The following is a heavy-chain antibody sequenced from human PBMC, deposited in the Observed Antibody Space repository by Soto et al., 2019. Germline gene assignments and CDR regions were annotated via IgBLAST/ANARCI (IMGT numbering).Heavy chain of an antibody. CDR2: ISSSSSYI. CDR1: GFTFSSYS. J-gene: IGHJ4*02. D-gene: IGHD3-9*01. V-gene: IGHV3-21*01. CDR3: AKVYYDILTGRTGGFDY. Sequence: GGSLRLSCAASGFTFSSYSMNWVRQAPGKGLEWVSSISSSSSYIYYADSVKGRFTISRDNAKNSLYLQMNSLRAEDTAVYYCAKVYYDILTGRTGGFDYWGQGTLVTVSS.